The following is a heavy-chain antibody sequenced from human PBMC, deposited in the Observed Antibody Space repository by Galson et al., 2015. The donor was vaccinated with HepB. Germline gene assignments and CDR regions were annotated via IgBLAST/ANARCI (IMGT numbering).Heavy chain of an antibody. CDR2: IIPILGIA. D-gene: IGHD3-22*01. CDR1: GGTFSSYT. V-gene: IGHV1-69*04. CDR3: ARDSYYDSSGYYAFDI. Sequence: SVKVSCKASGGTFSSYTISWVRQAPGQGLEWMGRIIPILGIANYAQKFQGRVTITADKSTSTAYMELSSLRSEDTAVYYCARDSYYDSSGYYAFDIWGQGTTVTVSS. J-gene: IGHJ3*02.